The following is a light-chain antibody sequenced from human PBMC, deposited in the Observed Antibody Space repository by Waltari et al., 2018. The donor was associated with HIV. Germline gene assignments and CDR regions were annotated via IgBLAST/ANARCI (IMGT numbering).Light chain of an antibody. V-gene: IGLV1-47*01. Sequence: QSVLTHPPSASGTPGQRVAISCPGSSSNIGTNNIYCYQQVPRTTPRHLIYRKNPLPAGVPDLFSGSKSGASASLAINGLRSEEEAYYYCAAWDDSLSGHVVFGGGTKLTVL. CDR1: SSNIGTNN. J-gene: IGLJ2*01. CDR3: AAWDDSLSGHVV. CDR2: RKN.